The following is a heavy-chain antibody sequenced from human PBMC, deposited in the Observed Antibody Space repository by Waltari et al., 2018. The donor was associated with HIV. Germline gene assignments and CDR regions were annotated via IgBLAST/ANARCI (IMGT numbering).Heavy chain of an antibody. D-gene: IGHD3-16*01. J-gene: IGHJ4*02. Sequence: QVQLQESGPGLVKPSEHLSLSCPVSNGSISSYYWSWIRQPPGKGLEWIGYIYYSGSTSYNPSLKSRVTISVDTSKNQFSLNLSSVTAADTAVYYCARTFRGKGFDYWGQGTLVSVSS. CDR1: NGSISSYY. CDR3: ARTFRGKGFDY. CDR2: IYYSGST. V-gene: IGHV4-59*01.